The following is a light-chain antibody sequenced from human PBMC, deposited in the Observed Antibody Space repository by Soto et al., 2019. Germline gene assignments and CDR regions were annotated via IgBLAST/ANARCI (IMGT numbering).Light chain of an antibody. V-gene: IGLV7-43*01. CDR2: NTV. Sequence: QAVVTQEPSLTVSPGGTVTLTCASSTGAVTSGYYPNWFQQKPGQVPRALIYNTVNKHSWTPARFSGSLLGGKAALTLSGVEPEDEAEYYCLLYYGGDVVFGGGTQLTVL. J-gene: IGLJ2*01. CDR3: LLYYGGDVV. CDR1: TGAVTSGYY.